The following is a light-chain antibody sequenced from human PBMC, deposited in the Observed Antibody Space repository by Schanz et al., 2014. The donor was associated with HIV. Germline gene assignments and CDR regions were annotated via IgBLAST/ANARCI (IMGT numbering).Light chain of an antibody. J-gene: IGLJ3*02. CDR3: VLYMGGDIYWV. CDR1: SGSVSTSFY. Sequence: QTVVTQEPSVSVSPGGTVTLTCGLSSGSVSTSFYPTRYRQTPGQPPRPLIYNTDTRSSGVPDRFSGSILGNKAALTITGAQADDESEYYCVLYMGGDIYWVFGGGTKLTVL. CDR2: NTD. V-gene: IGLV8-61*01.